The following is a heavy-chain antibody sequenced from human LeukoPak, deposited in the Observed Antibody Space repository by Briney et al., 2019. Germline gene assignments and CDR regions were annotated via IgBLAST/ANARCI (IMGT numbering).Heavy chain of an antibody. CDR2: ITWDSGTI. J-gene: IGHJ6*04. V-gene: IGHV3-9*01. D-gene: IGHD2-15*01. CDR1: GFSLGDYA. Sequence: GGSLGLSCEASGFSLGDYAMHWVRQIPGKGLEWVSGITWDSGTIDYAGSVRGRFTISRDNAKNSLYLQMNTLRPEDTAIYYCAKGKSIASLWYMDVWGKGTTVIVSS. CDR3: AKGKSIASLWYMDV.